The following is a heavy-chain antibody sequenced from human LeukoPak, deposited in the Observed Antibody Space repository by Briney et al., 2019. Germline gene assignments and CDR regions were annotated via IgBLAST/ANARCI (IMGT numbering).Heavy chain of an antibody. D-gene: IGHD3-9*01. CDR2: ISGSSGST. CDR3: AKGDFNILTGYSYYYYMDV. J-gene: IGHJ6*03. CDR1: GFTFSSYG. V-gene: IGHV3-23*01. Sequence: GGSLRLSCAASGFTFSSYGVSWVRQAPGKGLEWVSIISGSSGSTHYADSVKGRFTISRDNSKNTLYLQMNSLRAEDTAVYYCAKGDFNILTGYSYYYYMDVWGKGTTVTVSS.